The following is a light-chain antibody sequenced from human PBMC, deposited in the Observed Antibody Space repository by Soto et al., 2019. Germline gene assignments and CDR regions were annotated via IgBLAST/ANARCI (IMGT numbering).Light chain of an antibody. CDR2: DNN. J-gene: IGLJ2*01. Sequence: QSVLTQPPSVSAAPGQTVTISCSGSSSNIGNKYVSWYQQLPGTAPKLIIYDNNKRPSGIPDRFSGSKSGTSATLGITGLQTGDEADYYCGTWDSSLSAGVFGGGTKLTVL. V-gene: IGLV1-51*01. CDR3: GTWDSSLSAGV. CDR1: SSNIGNKY.